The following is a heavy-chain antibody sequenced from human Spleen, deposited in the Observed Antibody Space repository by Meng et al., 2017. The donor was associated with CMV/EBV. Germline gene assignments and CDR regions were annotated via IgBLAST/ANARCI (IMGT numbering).Heavy chain of an antibody. V-gene: IGHV4-34*01. CDR3: ARSDGRIAPGHY. CDR2: INHSGST. Sequence: QVALSQGGRGLLKPSEPLSLTCAVYGGSFSSFYWPWIRQPPGKGLEWIGEINHSGSTNYNPSLKNRVTISVDTSKNQFSLKLSSVTAADTAVYYCARSDGRIAPGHYWGQGTLVTVSS. D-gene: IGHD5-18*01. CDR1: GGSFSSFY. J-gene: IGHJ4*02.